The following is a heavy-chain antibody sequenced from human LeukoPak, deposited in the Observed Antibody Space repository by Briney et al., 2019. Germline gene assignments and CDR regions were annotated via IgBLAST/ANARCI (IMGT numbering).Heavy chain of an antibody. J-gene: IGHJ4*02. CDR2: IYIADST. V-gene: IGHV3-66*01. D-gene: IGHD6-13*01. CDR1: AFTVIGNY. CDR3: ARYPEYTSNWYGALDC. Sequence: GGSLRLSCSATAFTVIGNYMSWGRQAPGKGLEWGSSIYIADSTYYADSVKDRFTISRENSKTTLYLQMHSLRADATAVYYCARYPEYTSNWYGALDCWGQGTLVTVSS.